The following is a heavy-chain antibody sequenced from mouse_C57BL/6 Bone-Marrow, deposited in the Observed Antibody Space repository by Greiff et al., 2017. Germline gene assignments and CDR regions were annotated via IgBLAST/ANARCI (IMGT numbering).Heavy chain of an antibody. Sequence: QVQLQQPGAELVKPGASVKVSCKASGYTFTSYWMHWVKQRPGQGLEWIGRIHPSDSDTNYNQTFKGKATLTVDKSSSTAYMQLSSLTSEDSAVYYCAIAGIYGNSEGFAYWGQGTLVTVSA. J-gene: IGHJ3*01. CDR2: IHPSDSDT. CDR3: AIAGIYGNSEGFAY. D-gene: IGHD2-1*01. V-gene: IGHV1-74*01. CDR1: GYTFTSYW.